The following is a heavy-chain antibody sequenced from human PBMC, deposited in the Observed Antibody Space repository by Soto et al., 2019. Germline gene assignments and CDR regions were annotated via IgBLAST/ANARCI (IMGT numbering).Heavy chain of an antibody. V-gene: IGHV1-18*01. CDR1: GYTFFTYD. CDR2: ISTYSGDT. Sequence: ASVKVSCKASGYTFFTYDISWVRQAPGQGLEWMGWISTYSGDTKYAQKFQGRVTMTTDTSTTTAYLELRSLRSDDTAVYYCARHHGPTTSENWFDPWGQGTRVTVSS. J-gene: IGHJ5*02. D-gene: IGHD5-12*01. CDR3: ARHHGPTTSENWFDP.